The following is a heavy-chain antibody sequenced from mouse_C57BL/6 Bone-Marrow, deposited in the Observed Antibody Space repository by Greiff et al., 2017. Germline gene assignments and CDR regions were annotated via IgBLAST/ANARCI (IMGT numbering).Heavy chain of an antibody. CDR1: GFTFSSYA. J-gene: IGHJ4*01. CDR3: TRGVLILRTGYYAMDY. Sequence: DVMLVESGEGLVKPGGSLKLSCAASGFTFSSYAMSWVRQTPEKRLEWVAYISSGGDYIYYADTVKGRFTISRDNARNTLYLQMSSLKSEDTAMYYCTRGVLILRTGYYAMDYWGQGTSVTVSS. V-gene: IGHV5-9-1*02. D-gene: IGHD1-1*01. CDR2: ISSGGDYI.